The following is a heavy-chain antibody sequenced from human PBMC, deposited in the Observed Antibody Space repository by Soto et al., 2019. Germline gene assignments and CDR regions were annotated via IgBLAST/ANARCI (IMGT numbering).Heavy chain of an antibody. Sequence: LSLTCTVSNYSISSGYYCGWIRQSPGEGLEWIVSMYHSGTTYYNPSLKSRVTISIDTSNNQFSLKLTSVTSADTAVYFCARVAFGPIDYWGQGTMVTVSS. J-gene: IGHJ4*02. CDR1: NYSISSGYY. CDR3: ARVAFGPIDY. V-gene: IGHV4-38-2*02. D-gene: IGHD3-16*01. CDR2: MYHSGTT.